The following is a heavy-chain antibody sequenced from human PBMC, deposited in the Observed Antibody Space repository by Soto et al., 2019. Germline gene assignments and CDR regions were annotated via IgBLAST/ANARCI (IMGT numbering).Heavy chain of an antibody. CDR3: AHRPIVGAAI. CDR2: IFHSGST. V-gene: IGHV4-4*02. CDR1: GGSISNSNW. D-gene: IGHD1-26*01. Sequence: PSETLSLTCAVFGGSISNSNWWTWVRQPPGKGLDWIREIFHSGSTNYNSSLMGRVTISVDKANNQFSLKLSSVTAADTAVYYCAHRPIVGAAIWGQGTLVTVSS. J-gene: IGHJ4*02.